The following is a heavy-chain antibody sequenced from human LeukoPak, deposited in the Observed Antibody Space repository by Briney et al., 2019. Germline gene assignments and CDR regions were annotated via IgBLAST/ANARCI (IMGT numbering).Heavy chain of an antibody. J-gene: IGHJ4*02. V-gene: IGHV1-46*01. D-gene: IGHD3-16*02. Sequence: ASVKVSCKASGYTFTSYYMHWVRQAPGQGLEWMGIINPSGGSTSYAQKFQGRVTMTRDTSTSTVYMELSSLRSEDTAVYYCARSLRRTFGGVIVGYWGQGTLVTVSS. CDR2: INPSGGST. CDR1: GYTFTSYY. CDR3: ARSLRRTFGGVIVGY.